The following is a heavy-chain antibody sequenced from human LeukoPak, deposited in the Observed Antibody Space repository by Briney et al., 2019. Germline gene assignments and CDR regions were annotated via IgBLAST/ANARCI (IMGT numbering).Heavy chain of an antibody. V-gene: IGHV4-30-4*01. CDR2: IYYSGST. Sequence: PSETLSLTCTVSGGSISSGDYYWSWIRQPPGKGLEWIGSIYYSGSTYYNPSLKSRFTISLDTSKNQFSLKMRSVTAADTAVYYCASRKTDYFDYWGQGPLVTVSS. CDR1: GGSISSGDYY. CDR3: ASRKTDYFDY. J-gene: IGHJ4*02.